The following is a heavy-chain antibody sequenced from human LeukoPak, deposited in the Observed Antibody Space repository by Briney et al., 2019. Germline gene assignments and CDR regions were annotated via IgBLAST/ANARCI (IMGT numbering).Heavy chain of an antibody. CDR1: GGSFSGYY. CDR3: ARGDTTYGYSS. CDR2: INHRGST. J-gene: IGHJ4*02. D-gene: IGHD5-24*01. V-gene: IGHV4-34*01. Sequence: SETLSLTCAVYGGSFSGYYWSCIRQPPGKGLEWIGEINHRGSTKYNPSLKSRVIISVDTSKNQFSLKVNSVTAADTAVYYCARGDTTYGYSSWGQGTLVTVSS.